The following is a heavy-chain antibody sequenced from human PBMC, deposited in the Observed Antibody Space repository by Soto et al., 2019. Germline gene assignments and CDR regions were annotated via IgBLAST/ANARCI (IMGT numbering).Heavy chain of an antibody. J-gene: IGHJ6*03. CDR2: INSDGSVS. Sequence: EVQLVESGGGLVQPGGSLRLSCAASGFTFRNYWMYWVRQAPGQGLEWVSRINSDGSVSSYADSVKGRLTISRDNVKNTLYLLMDSLRAEDTAVYYCARGDCVGGSCYSLAGSFYYYMDAWGKGTTVTVFS. CDR3: ARGDCVGGSCYSLAGSFYYYMDA. V-gene: IGHV3-74*02. CDR1: GFTFRNYW. D-gene: IGHD2-15*01.